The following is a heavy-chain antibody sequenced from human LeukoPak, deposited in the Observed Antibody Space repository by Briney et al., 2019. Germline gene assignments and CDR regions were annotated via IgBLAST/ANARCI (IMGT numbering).Heavy chain of an antibody. CDR3: ARVASLPYYYDSSGYDY. D-gene: IGHD3-22*01. V-gene: IGHV1-8*01. J-gene: IGHJ4*02. CDR2: MNPNSGNT. CDR1: GYTFTSYD. Sequence: ASVKVSYKASGYTFTSYDINWVRQATGQGLEWMGWMNPNSGNTGYAQKFQGRVTMTRNTSISTAYMELSSLRSEDTAVYYCARVASLPYYYDSSGYDYWGQGTLVTVSS.